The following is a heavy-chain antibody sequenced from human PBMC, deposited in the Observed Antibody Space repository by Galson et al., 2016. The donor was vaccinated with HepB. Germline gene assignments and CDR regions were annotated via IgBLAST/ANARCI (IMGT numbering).Heavy chain of an antibody. CDR3: AREDLGYWYFDL. CDR1: GYAFSSYG. J-gene: IGHJ2*01. V-gene: IGHV1-18*01. D-gene: IGHD7-27*01. CDR2: ISGYTVNP. Sequence: SVKVSCKASGYAFSSYGISWVRQAPGQGLEWMGWISGYTVNPNYAQKLQDRVTITKDTSTSTAYMELRCLRSDDTAVYYCAREDLGYWYFDLWGRGTLVTVSS.